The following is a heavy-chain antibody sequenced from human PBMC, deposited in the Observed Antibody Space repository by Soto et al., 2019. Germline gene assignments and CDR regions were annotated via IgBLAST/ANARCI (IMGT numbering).Heavy chain of an antibody. CDR3: ARAEAPPYCEYDFWSGYYGWFDP. Sequence: QVQLVESGGGVVQPGRSLRLSCAASGFTFSSYGMHWVRQAPGKGLEWVAVIWYDGSNTYYADSVKGRFTISRDNSKNTLFLQMNSLRAEDTAVYYCARAEAPPYCEYDFWSGYYGWFDPWGQGTMVTVSS. V-gene: IGHV3-33*01. D-gene: IGHD3-3*01. J-gene: IGHJ5*02. CDR1: GFTFSSYG. CDR2: IWYDGSNT.